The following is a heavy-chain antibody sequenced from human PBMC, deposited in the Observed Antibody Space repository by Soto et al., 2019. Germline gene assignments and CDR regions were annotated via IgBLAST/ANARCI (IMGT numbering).Heavy chain of an antibody. CDR1: GGSVSSGSYS. CDR3: ARGNYDFWSGYHQYNWFDP. D-gene: IGHD3-3*01. CDR2: IYYSGST. V-gene: IGHV4-61*01. J-gene: IGHJ5*02. Sequence: QVQLQESGPGLVKPSETLSLTCTVSGGSVSSGSYSWSWLRQPPGKGLEWSGYIYYSGSTNYNPSLKSRVTISVDTSKNQFSLKLSSVTAADTAVYYCARGNYDFWSGYHQYNWFDPWGQGTLVTVSS.